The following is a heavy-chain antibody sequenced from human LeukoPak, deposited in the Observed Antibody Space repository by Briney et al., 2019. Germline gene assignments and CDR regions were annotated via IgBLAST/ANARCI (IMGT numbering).Heavy chain of an antibody. J-gene: IGHJ4*02. V-gene: IGHV4-59*08. Sequence: TSETLSLTCTVSGGSISGYYWSWIRQPPGKGLEWIGYIYYSGNSNYNPSLKSRVTISADTSKNQFSLNLSSVTAADTAVYYCARGGAGDGYNYGSFDYWGQGTLVTVSS. D-gene: IGHD5-24*01. CDR1: GGSISGYY. CDR3: ARGGAGDGYNYGSFDY. CDR2: IYYSGNS.